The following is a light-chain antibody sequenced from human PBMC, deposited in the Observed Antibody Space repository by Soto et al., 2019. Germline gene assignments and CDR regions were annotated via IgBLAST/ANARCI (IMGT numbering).Light chain of an antibody. CDR3: AVWDGSLNGWV. CDR2: SNN. V-gene: IGLV1-44*01. CDR1: SSNIGRDT. J-gene: IGLJ3*02. Sequence: QSVLTQPPSASGTPGQRVTISCSGGSSNIGRDTVSWYQHLPGTAPKLLIYSNNQRPSGVPDRFSGSKSATSASLAISGLQSEDEADYYCAVWDGSLNGWVFGGGTQLTVL.